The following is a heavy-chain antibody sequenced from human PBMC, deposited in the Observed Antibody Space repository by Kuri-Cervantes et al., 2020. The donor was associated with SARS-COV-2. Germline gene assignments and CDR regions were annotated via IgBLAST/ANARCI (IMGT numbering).Heavy chain of an antibody. Sequence: TLSLSCSVVGASIRSDGYYWSWIRQRPGKGLEWIGYIYSGGTTYYSPSLKSRLTISMDTSKNHFSLKLGAVTAADTAMYYCARYYYDSRGYVFFDYWGRGNPVTVSS. CDR2: IYSGGTT. V-gene: IGHV4-31*03. CDR3: ARYYYDSRGYVFFDY. CDR1: GASIRSDGYY. D-gene: IGHD3-22*01. J-gene: IGHJ4*02.